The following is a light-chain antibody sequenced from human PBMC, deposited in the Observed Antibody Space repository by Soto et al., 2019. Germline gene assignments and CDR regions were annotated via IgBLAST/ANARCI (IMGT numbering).Light chain of an antibody. CDR2: EGT. CDR3: CSYAGNGYV. CDR1: PSNVGGYNL. J-gene: IGLJ1*01. V-gene: IGLV2-23*01. Sequence: QSALTQPASVSGSPGQSITISCTGTPSNVGGYNLVSWYQQHPGRAPELIIYEGTQRPSGVSARFSGSKSGNTASLTISGLQADDEADYYCCSYAGNGYVFGTGTKLTV.